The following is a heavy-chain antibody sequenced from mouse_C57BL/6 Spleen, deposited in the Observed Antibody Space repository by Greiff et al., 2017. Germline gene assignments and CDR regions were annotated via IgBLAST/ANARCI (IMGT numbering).Heavy chain of an antibody. CDR2: INYDGSST. J-gene: IGHJ3*01. CDR3: AREEENGFAY. Sequence: DVMLVESEGGLVQPGSSMKLSCTASGFTFSDYYMAWVRQVPEKGLEWVANINYDGSSTYYLDSLKSRFIISRDNAKNILYLQMSSLKSEDTATYYCAREEENGFAYWGQGTLVTVSA. CDR1: GFTFSDYY. V-gene: IGHV5-16*01.